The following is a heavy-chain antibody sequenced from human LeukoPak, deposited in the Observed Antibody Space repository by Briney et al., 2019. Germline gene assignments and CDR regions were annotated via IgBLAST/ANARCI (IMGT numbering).Heavy chain of an antibody. CDR1: GGSFSGYY. D-gene: IGHD3-10*01. CDR3: ARGPDYYGSGSRADY. CDR2: INHSGST. J-gene: IGHJ4*02. V-gene: IGHV4-34*01. Sequence: PSETLSLTCAVYGGSFSGYYWSWIRQPPGKGLEWIGEINHSGSTNYNPSLKSQVTISVDTSKNQFSLKLSSVTAADTAVYYCARGPDYYGSGSRADYWGQGTLVTVSS.